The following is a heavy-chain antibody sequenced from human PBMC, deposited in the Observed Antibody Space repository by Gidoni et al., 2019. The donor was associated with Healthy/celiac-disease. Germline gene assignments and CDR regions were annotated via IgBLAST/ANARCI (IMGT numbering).Heavy chain of an antibody. D-gene: IGHD3-16*01. CDR3: ARGQTLFGYYYGMDV. J-gene: IGHJ6*02. Sequence: QVQLVQSGAEVKKPGASVKVSCKASGYTFTSYDIHWVRQATGQGLEWMGWMNPNSVNTGYAQKFQGRVTMTRNTSISTAYMDLSSLRSEDTAVYYCARGQTLFGYYYGMDVWGQGTTVTVSS. CDR2: MNPNSVNT. V-gene: IGHV1-8*01. CDR1: GYTFTSYD.